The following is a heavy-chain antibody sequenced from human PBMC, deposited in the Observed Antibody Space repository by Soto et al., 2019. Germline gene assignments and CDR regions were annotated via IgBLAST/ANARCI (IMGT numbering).Heavy chain of an antibody. Sequence: QITLKESGPTLVKPTQTLTLTCTFSGFSLSTSGVGVGWIRQPPGKALEWLALIYWDDDKRYSPSLKSRLTITKDTSTTQVVLTMTNMDPVDTATYYCAHAWTTMIVLTTYWYFDLWGRGTLVTVSS. CDR2: IYWDDDK. D-gene: IGHD3-22*01. CDR1: GFSLSTSGVG. J-gene: IGHJ2*01. CDR3: AHAWTTMIVLTTYWYFDL. V-gene: IGHV2-5*02.